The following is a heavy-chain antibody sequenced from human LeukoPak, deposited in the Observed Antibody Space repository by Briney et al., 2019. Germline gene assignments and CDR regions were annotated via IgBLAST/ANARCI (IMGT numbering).Heavy chain of an antibody. CDR1: GFTFTTVA. Sequence: GGSLRLSCAASGFTFTTVAMTWVRQAPGKGLEWVLYIGGTGVSTYYADSVRGRFTISRDNSKNTLFLQMNSLRAEDTAVYYCAKYITVGTNSYYYYMDVWGKGTTVTVSS. CDR3: AKYITVGTNSYYYYMDV. V-gene: IGHV3-23*01. J-gene: IGHJ6*03. CDR2: IGGTGVST. D-gene: IGHD4-11*01.